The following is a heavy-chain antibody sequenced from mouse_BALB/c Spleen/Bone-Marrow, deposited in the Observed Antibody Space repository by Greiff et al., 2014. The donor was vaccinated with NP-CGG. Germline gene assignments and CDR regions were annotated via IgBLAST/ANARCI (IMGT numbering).Heavy chain of an antibody. J-gene: IGHJ4*01. CDR1: GFTFSGYW. CDR2: IRLISNNYAS. Sequence: LQQSGGGLVQPGGSMKLSCVASGFTFSGYWMNWVRQSPEKGLEWIAEIRLISNNYASHYAESVKGRFTISRDDSKSSVYLQMNNLRAEDTGIYYCTRDWDDAMDYWGQGTSVTVSS. D-gene: IGHD4-1*01. V-gene: IGHV6-6*02. CDR3: TRDWDDAMDY.